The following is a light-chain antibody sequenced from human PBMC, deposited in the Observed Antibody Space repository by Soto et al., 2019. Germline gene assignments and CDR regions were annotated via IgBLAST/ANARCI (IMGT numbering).Light chain of an antibody. J-gene: IGLJ1*01. CDR1: KNDIGVYDF. Sequence: QSVLTQPPSASWSPGQSVAIACTGTKNDIGVYDFVSWYQHHPGKAPRLIIYEVVQRPSGVPDRFSGSKSGNTASLTVSGLQAADEADYFCKSYAGSNNYVFGSGTKVTXL. CDR3: KSYAGSNNYV. V-gene: IGLV2-8*01. CDR2: EVV.